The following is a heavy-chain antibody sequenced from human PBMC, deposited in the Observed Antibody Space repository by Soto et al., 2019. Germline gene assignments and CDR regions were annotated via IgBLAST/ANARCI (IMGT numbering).Heavy chain of an antibody. D-gene: IGHD3-3*01. CDR2: IYHSGST. CDR3: ARKQLLLRFLEWSGGFDP. J-gene: IGHJ5*02. CDR1: GGSISSGGYS. V-gene: IGHV4-30-2*01. Sequence: KTSETLSLTCAVSGGSISSGGYSWMWIRHPPGKGLEWIGYIYHSGSTYYNPSLKSRVTISVDRSKNQFSLKLSSVTAADTAVYYCARKQLLLRFLEWSGGFDPWGQGTLVTVS.